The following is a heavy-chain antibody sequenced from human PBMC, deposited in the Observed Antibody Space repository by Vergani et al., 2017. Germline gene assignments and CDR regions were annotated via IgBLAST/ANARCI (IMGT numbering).Heavy chain of an antibody. V-gene: IGHV3-21*01. CDR2: ISSSSSYI. J-gene: IGHJ3*02. Sequence: VQLVESGGGVVQPGRSLRLSCAASGFTFSSYGMHWVRQAPGKGLEWVSSISSSSSYIYYADSVKGRFTISRDNAKNSLYLQMNSLRAEDTAVYYCARAYELYYYDSSGYSTDAFDIWGQGTMVTVSS. D-gene: IGHD3-22*01. CDR1: GFTFSSYG. CDR3: ARAYELYYYDSSGYSTDAFDI.